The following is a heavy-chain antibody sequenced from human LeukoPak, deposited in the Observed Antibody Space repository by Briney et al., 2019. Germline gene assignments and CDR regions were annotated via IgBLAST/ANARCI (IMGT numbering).Heavy chain of an antibody. CDR1: GFTFSSYA. Sequence: GGSLRLSCAASGFTFSSYAMHWVRQAPGKGLEWVSVIYSGGSTYYADSVKGRFTISRDNSKNTLYLQMNSLRAEDTAVYYCARDHYYGSGSYGLDPWGQGTLVTVSS. CDR2: IYSGGST. D-gene: IGHD3-10*01. J-gene: IGHJ5*02. CDR3: ARDHYYGSGSYGLDP. V-gene: IGHV3-53*01.